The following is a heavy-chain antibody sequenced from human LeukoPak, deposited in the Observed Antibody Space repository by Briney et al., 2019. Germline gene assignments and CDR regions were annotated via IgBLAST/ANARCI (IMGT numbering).Heavy chain of an antibody. Sequence: SETLSLTCAVYGGSFSGYYWSWIRQPPGKGLEWIGEINHSGSTNYNPSLKSRVTISVDTSKNQFSLKLSSVTAADTAVYYCARGDRGGQGGMDVWGQGTTVTVSS. V-gene: IGHV4-34*01. CDR1: GGSFSGYY. CDR3: ARGDRGGQGGMDV. J-gene: IGHJ6*02. D-gene: IGHD3-3*01. CDR2: INHSGST.